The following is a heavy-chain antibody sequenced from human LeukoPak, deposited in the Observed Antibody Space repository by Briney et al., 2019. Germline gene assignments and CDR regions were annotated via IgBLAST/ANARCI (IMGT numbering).Heavy chain of an antibody. Sequence: GAPVKVSCKASGGTFSSYAISWVRQAPGQGLEWMGGIIPIFGTANYAQKFQGRVTITTDESTSTAYMELSSLRSEDTAVYYCARAGYSSSWFDYWGQGTLVTVSS. CDR2: IIPIFGTA. V-gene: IGHV1-69*05. J-gene: IGHJ4*02. CDR3: ARAGYSSSWFDY. D-gene: IGHD6-13*01. CDR1: GGTFSSYA.